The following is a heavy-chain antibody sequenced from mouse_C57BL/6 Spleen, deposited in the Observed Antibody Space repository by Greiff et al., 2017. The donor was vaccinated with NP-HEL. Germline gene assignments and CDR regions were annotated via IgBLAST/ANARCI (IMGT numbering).Heavy chain of an antibody. J-gene: IGHJ2*01. Sequence: VQVVESGAELVRPGASVKLSCKASGYTFTDYYINWVKQRPGQGLEWIARIYPGSGNTYYNEKFKGKATLTAEKSSSTAYMQLSSLTSEDSAVYFCARRGYYDYDDYWGQGTTLTVSS. V-gene: IGHV1-76*01. CDR3: ARRGYYDYDDY. D-gene: IGHD2-4*01. CDR1: GYTFTDYY. CDR2: IYPGSGNT.